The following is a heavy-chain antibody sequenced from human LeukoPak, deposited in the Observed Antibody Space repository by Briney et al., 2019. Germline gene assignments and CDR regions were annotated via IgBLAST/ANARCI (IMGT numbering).Heavy chain of an antibody. CDR2: IHYSARI. V-gene: IGHV4-38-2*02. CDR1: GYSISSGYY. D-gene: IGHD3-9*01. Sequence: SETLSLTCTVSGYSISSGYYWGWIRQPPGKGLEWIGSIHYSARIYYNPSLKSRVTISVDTSKNQFSLKLSSVTAADTAVYYCARRASTLLRYLGRNWFDPWGQGTLVTVSS. J-gene: IGHJ5*02. CDR3: ARRASTLLRYLGRNWFDP.